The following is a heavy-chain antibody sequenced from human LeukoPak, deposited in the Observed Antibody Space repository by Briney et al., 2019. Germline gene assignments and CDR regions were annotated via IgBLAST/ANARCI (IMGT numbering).Heavy chain of an antibody. CDR2: INHSGST. D-gene: IGHD6-19*01. Sequence: PSETLSLTCAVYGGSFSGYYWSWLRQPPGKGLEWIGEINHSGSTNYNPSLKSRVTISVDTSKNQFSLKLSSVTAADTAVYYCARTTTAVAGTPFDYWGQGTLVTVSS. J-gene: IGHJ4*02. CDR3: ARTTTAVAGTPFDY. V-gene: IGHV4-34*01. CDR1: GGSFSGYY.